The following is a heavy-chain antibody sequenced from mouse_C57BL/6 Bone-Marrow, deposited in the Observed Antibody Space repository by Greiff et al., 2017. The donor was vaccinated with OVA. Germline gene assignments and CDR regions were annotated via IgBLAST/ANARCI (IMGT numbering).Heavy chain of an antibody. CDR2: ISYDGSN. Sequence: ESGPGLVKPSQSLSLTCSVTGYSITSGYYWNWIRQFPGNKLEWMGYISYDGSNNYNPSLKNRISITRDTSKNQFFLKLNSVTTEDTATYYCAREGIYYGSYWYCDVWGTGTTVTVSS. J-gene: IGHJ1*03. CDR1: GYSITSGYY. D-gene: IGHD1-1*01. CDR3: AREGIYYGSYWYCDV. V-gene: IGHV3-6*01.